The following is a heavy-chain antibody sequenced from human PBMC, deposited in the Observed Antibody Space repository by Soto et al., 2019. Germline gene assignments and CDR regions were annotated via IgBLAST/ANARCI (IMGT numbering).Heavy chain of an antibody. CDR2: IIAMFGTA. Sequence: QVKLVQSGAEVRKPGSSVKVSCKASGGTLTISSHGISWVRQAPGQGLEWMGGIIAMFGTANYAQKFQGRVTITADTSTNIAYMELRSLRSEDTAVYYCNRGSEYDFWSGYLWGQGTLVSVSS. CDR3: NRGSEYDFWSGYL. D-gene: IGHD3-3*01. J-gene: IGHJ4*02. CDR1: GGTLTISSHG. V-gene: IGHV1-69*06.